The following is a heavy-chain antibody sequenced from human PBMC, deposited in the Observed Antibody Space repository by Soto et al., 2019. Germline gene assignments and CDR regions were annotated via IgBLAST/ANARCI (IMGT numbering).Heavy chain of an antibody. Sequence: QVQLVQSGAEVKTPGSSVKVSCKSSGGSFSNFAFNWGRQAPGQGLKWMGTIIPLYRTPNYAPAFQGRATITADEVTATASLELRSLRPDDAAVYFGATPSKERPGRFDAFDLWGLGTVVSVSS. V-gene: IGHV1-69*18. J-gene: IGHJ3*01. CDR2: IIPLYRTP. CDR1: GGSFSNFA. D-gene: IGHD4-4*01. CDR3: ATPSKERPGRFDAFDL.